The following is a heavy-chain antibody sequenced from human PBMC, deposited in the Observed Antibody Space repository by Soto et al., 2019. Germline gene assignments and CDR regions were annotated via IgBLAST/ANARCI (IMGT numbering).Heavy chain of an antibody. Sequence: ASVKVSCKASGYTFTSYGISWVRQAPGQGLEWMGWISAYNGNTNYAQKLQGRVTMTTDTSTSTAYMELRSLRSDDTAVYYRARNNLYCSSTSCSLYWFDPWGQGTLVTVSS. D-gene: IGHD2-2*01. CDR3: ARNNLYCSSTSCSLYWFDP. V-gene: IGHV1-18*04. CDR1: GYTFTSYG. J-gene: IGHJ5*02. CDR2: ISAYNGNT.